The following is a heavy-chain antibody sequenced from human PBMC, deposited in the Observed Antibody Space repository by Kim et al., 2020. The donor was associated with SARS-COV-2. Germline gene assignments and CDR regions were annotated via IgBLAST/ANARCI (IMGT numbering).Heavy chain of an antibody. CDR2: ST. Sequence: STTYNPSLKSRVTISVDTSKNQFSLKLSSVTAADTAVYYCASSVRGSFDYWGQGTLVTVSS. J-gene: IGHJ4*02. V-gene: IGHV4-34*01. D-gene: IGHD3-10*01. CDR3: ASSVRGSFDY.